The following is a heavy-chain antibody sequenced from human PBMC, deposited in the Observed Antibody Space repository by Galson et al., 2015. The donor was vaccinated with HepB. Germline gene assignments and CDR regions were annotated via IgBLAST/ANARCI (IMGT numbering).Heavy chain of an antibody. J-gene: IGHJ4*02. V-gene: IGHV4-34*01. Sequence: SETLSLTCAVFGGSSSGYFWGWIRQPPGKGLEWIGEVNHSGSTNYNPSLKSRLTISIDTSKNQFSLKLGSVTAADTAVYYCARSLDLGYSGPALGYWGQGTLVTVSS. CDR3: ARSLDLGYSGPALGY. CDR1: GGSSSGYF. CDR2: VNHSGST. D-gene: IGHD2-15*01.